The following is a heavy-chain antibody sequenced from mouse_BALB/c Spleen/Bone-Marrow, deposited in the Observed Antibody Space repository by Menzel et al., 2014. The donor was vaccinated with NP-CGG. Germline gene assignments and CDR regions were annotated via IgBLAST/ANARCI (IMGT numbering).Heavy chain of an antibody. Sequence: QVQLKQSGPELAKPGASEMISCKASAYAFSSSWMNWMKQVPGQGLEWIGRIYPGVGGINYYRMFKDKATLTANQSSSTAYMELRSLTSVDPAVYFCASGSSSFVYWGHGTLVTISA. CDR2: IYPGVGGI. CDR1: AYAFSSSW. CDR3: ASGSSSFVY. D-gene: IGHD1-1*01. J-gene: IGHJ3*01. V-gene: IGHV1-82*01.